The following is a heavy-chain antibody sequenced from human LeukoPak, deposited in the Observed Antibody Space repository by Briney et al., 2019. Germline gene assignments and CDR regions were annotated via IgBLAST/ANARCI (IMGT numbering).Heavy chain of an antibody. CDR3: ARSSIAEPGYYYYMDV. Sequence: SKTLSLTCTVSGGSISSYYWSWIRQPAGKGLEWIGRIYTSGSTNYNPSLKSRVTMSVDTSKNQFSLKLSSVTAADTAVYYCARSSIAEPGYYYYMDVWGKGTTVTVSS. D-gene: IGHD6-6*01. V-gene: IGHV4-4*07. CDR1: GGSISSYY. CDR2: IYTSGST. J-gene: IGHJ6*03.